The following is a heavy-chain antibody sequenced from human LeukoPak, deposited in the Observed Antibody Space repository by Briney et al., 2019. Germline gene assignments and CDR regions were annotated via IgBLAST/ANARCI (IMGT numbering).Heavy chain of an antibody. D-gene: IGHD3-10*01. V-gene: IGHV3-53*01. Sequence: GGSLRLSCAASGFTVINNYMTWVRQAPGKGLEWVSVIYSGGTTHSADSVKGPFTISRDNSKCTLYLQMNSLRVNDTAVYYCSTSPSSGVWGKGPPVTVSS. CDR3: STSPSSGV. CDR1: GFTVINNY. J-gene: IGHJ6*04. CDR2: IYSGGTT.